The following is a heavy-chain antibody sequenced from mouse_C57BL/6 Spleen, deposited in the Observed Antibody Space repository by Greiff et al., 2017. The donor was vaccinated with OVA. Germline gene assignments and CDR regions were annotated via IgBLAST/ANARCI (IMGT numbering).Heavy chain of an antibody. CDR3: ARSDGNYGGNFDY. Sequence: VQLQQSGAELVRPGASVKLSCKASGYTFTDYYINWVKQRPGQGLEWIARIYPGSGNTYYNEKFKGKATLTAEKSSSTAYMQLSSLTSEDSAVYFCARSDGNYGGNFDYWGQGTTLTVSS. CDR1: GYTFTDYY. J-gene: IGHJ2*01. CDR2: IYPGSGNT. D-gene: IGHD2-1*01. V-gene: IGHV1-76*01.